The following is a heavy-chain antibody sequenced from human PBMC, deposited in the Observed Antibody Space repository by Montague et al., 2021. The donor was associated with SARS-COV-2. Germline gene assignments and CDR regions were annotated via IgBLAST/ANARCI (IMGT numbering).Heavy chain of an antibody. V-gene: IGHV4-31*03. D-gene: IGHD6-13*01. J-gene: IGHJ6*02. CDR2: IYYSGST. CDR1: GGSISSGGYY. Sequence: TLSLTCTVSGGSISSGGYYWSWIRQHPGKGLEWIGYIYYSGSTYYNPSLKSRVTISVDTSKNQFSLKLSSVTAADTAVYYCARDLVERSSWGTYYYYGMDVWGQGTTVTVSS. CDR3: ARDLVERSSWGTYYYYGMDV.